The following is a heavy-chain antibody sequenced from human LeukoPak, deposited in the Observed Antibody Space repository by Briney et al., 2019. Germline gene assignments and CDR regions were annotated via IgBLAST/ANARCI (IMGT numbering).Heavy chain of an antibody. CDR2: INHSGST. CDR3: ARGWVVPAAIFDY. V-gene: IGHV4-34*01. J-gene: IGHJ4*02. D-gene: IGHD2-2*01. Sequence: SETLSLTCAVYGGSFSGYYRSWIRQPPGKGLEWIGEINHSGSTNYNPSLKSRVTISVDTSKNQFSLKLSSVTAADTAVYYCARGWVVPAAIFDYWGQGTLVTVSS. CDR1: GGSFSGYY.